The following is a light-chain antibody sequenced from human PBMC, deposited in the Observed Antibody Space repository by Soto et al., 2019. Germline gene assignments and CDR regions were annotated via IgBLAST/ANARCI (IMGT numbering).Light chain of an antibody. V-gene: IGLV2-14*01. CDR3: SSLTTSNTRV. J-gene: IGLJ1*01. Sequence: QSALTQPASVSGSPGQSITISCTGTSSDVGAYNYVSWYQQHPGKAPKLIIYEVSNRPSGVSWRFSGSKSGNTASLTISGLQSEDEADYYCSSLTTSNTRVFGTGTKVTVL. CDR1: SSDVGAYNY. CDR2: EVS.